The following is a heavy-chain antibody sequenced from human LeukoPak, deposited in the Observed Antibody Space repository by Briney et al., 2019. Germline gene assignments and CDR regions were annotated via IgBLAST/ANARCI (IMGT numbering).Heavy chain of an antibody. CDR1: GVSVSRSAYF. D-gene: IGHD1-26*01. Sequence: TSETLSLTCSVSGVSVSRSAYFWAWIRQPPGKGLEWIGSISYSGGTYYNPSLQSRVTMSVDTSNNQSSLRLNSVTAADTAVYYCARRLVGSTYYFDYWGQGNLVTVSS. V-gene: IGHV4-39*01. CDR2: ISYSGGT. J-gene: IGHJ4*02. CDR3: ARRLVGSTYYFDY.